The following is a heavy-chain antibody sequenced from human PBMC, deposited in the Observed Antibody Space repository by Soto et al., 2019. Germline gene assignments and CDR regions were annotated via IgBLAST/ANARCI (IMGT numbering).Heavy chain of an antibody. CDR3: ARPVPNYGDSLDY. D-gene: IGHD4-17*01. CDR2: IYYSGST. Sequence: SETLSLTCTVSGGSISSYYWSWLRQPPGKGLEWIGYIYYSGSTNYNPSLKSRVTISVDTSKNQFSLKLSSVTAADTAVYYCARPVPNYGDSLDYWGQGTLVTVSS. J-gene: IGHJ4*02. V-gene: IGHV4-59*01. CDR1: GGSISSYY.